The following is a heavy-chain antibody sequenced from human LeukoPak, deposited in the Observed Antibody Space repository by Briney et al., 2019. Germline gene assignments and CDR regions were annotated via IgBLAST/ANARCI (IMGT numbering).Heavy chain of an antibody. J-gene: IGHJ4*02. Sequence: SETLSLTCTVSGGSISSYYWSWIRQPPGKGLELIGYIYYSGGTNYNPSLKSRVTISVDTSRNHFSLKLSSVTAADTAVYYCARRITGTTSDSFDYWGQGTLVTVSS. V-gene: IGHV4-59*08. CDR1: GGSISSYY. D-gene: IGHD1-20*01. CDR2: IYYSGGT. CDR3: ARRITGTTSDSFDY.